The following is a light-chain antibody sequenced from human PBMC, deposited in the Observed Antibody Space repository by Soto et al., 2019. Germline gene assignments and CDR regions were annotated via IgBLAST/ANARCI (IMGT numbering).Light chain of an antibody. Sequence: QSVLTQPASVSGSPGQSITISCTGTSSDVGDYNYVSWYQQHPGKAPNLMIYEVSYRPSGVSHRFSGSKSGNTASLTISGLQAEDEADYYCSSYTTSSTLVFGAGTKVTVL. CDR2: EVS. CDR3: SSYTTSSTLV. CDR1: SSDVGDYNY. V-gene: IGLV2-14*01. J-gene: IGLJ1*01.